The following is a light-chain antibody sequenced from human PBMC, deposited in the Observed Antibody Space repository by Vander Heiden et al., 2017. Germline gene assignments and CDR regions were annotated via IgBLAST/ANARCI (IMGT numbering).Light chain of an antibody. Sequence: DIQMTQSPSSLSASVGDRVTITCQASQDIRNYLNWYQQKPGKAPKLLIYDASNLETGVPSRFSGSGSGTDFTFTISSLQPEDFATYYCQQYDNLSYTFGQGTKLEIK. J-gene: IGKJ2*01. CDR1: QDIRNY. CDR2: DAS. CDR3: QQYDNLSYT. V-gene: IGKV1-33*01.